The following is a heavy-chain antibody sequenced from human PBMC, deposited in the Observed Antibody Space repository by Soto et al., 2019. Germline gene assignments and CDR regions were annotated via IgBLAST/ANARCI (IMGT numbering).Heavy chain of an antibody. J-gene: IGHJ3*02. CDR3: AREPRYCRGGSCSITGDAYDI. V-gene: IGHV3-66*01. CDR2: ISNRCDT. Sequence: EVQLVESGGGLVQPGGSLRLSCTASGFIVSDTYVNWVRQAPGKGLEWVSVISNRCDTHYADSVRGRFSLSRDISDNTLHLQMNNLRVEDTAVSYCAREPRYCRGGSCSITGDAYDIWGQGTMVTVSS. D-gene: IGHD2-15*01. CDR1: GFIVSDTY.